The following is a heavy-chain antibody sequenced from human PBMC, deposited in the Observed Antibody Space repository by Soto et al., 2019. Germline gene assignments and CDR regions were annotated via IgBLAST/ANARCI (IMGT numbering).Heavy chain of an antibody. CDR3: AKAITASNYFDY. CDR1: GFTFTNFV. V-gene: IGHV3-23*01. D-gene: IGHD1-20*01. J-gene: IGHJ4*02. CDR2: ITGSGRNT. Sequence: LRLSCAASGFTFTNFVMAWVRQAPGKGLEWVSAITGSGRNTFYADSVKGRFTISRDNSKNTLSLQMNTLRTEDSAVYYCAKAITASNYFDYWGQGTLVTVS.